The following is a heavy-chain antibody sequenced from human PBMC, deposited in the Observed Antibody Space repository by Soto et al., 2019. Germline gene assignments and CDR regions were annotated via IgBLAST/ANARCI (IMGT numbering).Heavy chain of an antibody. Sequence: QVQLQESGPGLVKPSQTLSLTCTVSGGSISSGGYYWSWIRQHPGKGLEWIGDIYYSGSTYYNPSLKRRVTISVDTSKNQFSLKLSSVTAADTAVYYCARYHSWADYSNYEEYYYGMDVWGQGTTVTVSS. CDR1: GGSISSGGYY. CDR3: ARYHSWADYSNYEEYYYGMDV. D-gene: IGHD4-4*01. CDR2: IYYSGST. V-gene: IGHV4-31*03. J-gene: IGHJ6*02.